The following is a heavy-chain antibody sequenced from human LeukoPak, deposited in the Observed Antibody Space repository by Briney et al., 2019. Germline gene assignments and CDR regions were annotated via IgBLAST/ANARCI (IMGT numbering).Heavy chain of an antibody. V-gene: IGHV4-4*07. CDR1: GGSISSYY. Sequence: SETLSLTCTVSGGSISSYYWSWIRQPAGKGLDWIGRIYTSGSTNYNPSLKSRVTMSVDTSKNQFSLKLSSVTAADTAVYYCARDCSSTSCYTGGVDYWGQGTLVTVSS. CDR2: IYTSGST. D-gene: IGHD2-2*02. J-gene: IGHJ4*02. CDR3: ARDCSSTSCYTGGVDY.